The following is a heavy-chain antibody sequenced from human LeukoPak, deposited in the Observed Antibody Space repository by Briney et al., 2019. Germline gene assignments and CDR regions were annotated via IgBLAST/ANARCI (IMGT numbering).Heavy chain of an antibody. CDR3: ARALPAAGMGYFDY. V-gene: IGHV4-59*01. D-gene: IGHD6-13*01. Sequence: SETLSLTCTVSGGSISSYYWSWIRQPPGKGLEWIGYIYYSGSTNYNPSLKSRVTISVDTSKNQFSLKLSSVTAADTAVYYCARALPAAGMGYFDYWGQGTLVTVSS. CDR1: GGSISSYY. CDR2: IYYSGST. J-gene: IGHJ4*02.